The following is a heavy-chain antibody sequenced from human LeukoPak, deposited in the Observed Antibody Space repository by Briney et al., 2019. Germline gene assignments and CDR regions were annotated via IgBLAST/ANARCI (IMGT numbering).Heavy chain of an antibody. Sequence: GSLRLSSAASGFTFISYWLHWVRQAPGKGLGWVSRINSDGSSTGYADSVKGRFTISRDNAKNTLYLQMNSLRAEDTAVYYCARESDYYDILTGYSVRYFDYWGQGTLVTVSS. D-gene: IGHD3-9*01. V-gene: IGHV3-74*01. J-gene: IGHJ4*02. CDR1: GFTFISYW. CDR2: INSDGSST. CDR3: ARESDYYDILTGYSVRYFDY.